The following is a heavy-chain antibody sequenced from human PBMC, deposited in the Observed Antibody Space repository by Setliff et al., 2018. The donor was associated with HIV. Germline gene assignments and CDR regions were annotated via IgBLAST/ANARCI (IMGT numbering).Heavy chain of an antibody. CDR1: GFTFSDHS. CDR2: SRNKANRYTT. V-gene: IGHV3-72*01. J-gene: IGHJ4*02. CDR3: AREAYCSSTTCYKGGDRHFDY. Sequence: GGSLRLSCAASGFTFSDHSMDWVRQAPGKGLEWVGRSRNKANRYTTEYAASVKGRFAISRDDSKTSLYLQMNSLKTEDTAVYYCAREAYCSSTTCYKGGDRHFDYWGLGTLVTVS. D-gene: IGHD2-2*02.